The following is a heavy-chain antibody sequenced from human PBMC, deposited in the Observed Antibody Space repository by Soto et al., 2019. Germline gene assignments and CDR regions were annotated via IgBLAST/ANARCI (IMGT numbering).Heavy chain of an antibody. D-gene: IGHD3-22*01. CDR3: ARGMSYYDSSGYYGLFDY. V-gene: IGHV3-30-3*01. J-gene: IGHJ4*02. CDR1: GFTFSNYA. CDR2: ISYDGNNE. Sequence: PGGSLRLSCAASGFTFSNYAIHWVRQAPGKGLEWVADISYDGNNERYADSVKGRFTISRDNSKNTLFLQMNSLRPEDTAVFYCARGMSYYDSSGYYGLFDYWGQGTLVTVSS.